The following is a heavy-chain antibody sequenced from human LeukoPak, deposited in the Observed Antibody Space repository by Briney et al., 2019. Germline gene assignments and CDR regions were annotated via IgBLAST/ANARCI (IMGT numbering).Heavy chain of an antibody. CDR1: EFTFNRYG. V-gene: IGHV3-30*02. CDR3: ARDVRIVYYDRSPDY. Sequence: PGGSLRLCCAASEFTFNRYGMHWVRQAPGKGLEWVAYIGHDGSNKYYADSVKGRFTISRDSSKNTLYLQMNSLRAEDTAVYYCARDVRIVYYDRSPDYWGQGTLVTVSS. J-gene: IGHJ4*02. D-gene: IGHD3-22*01. CDR2: IGHDGSNK.